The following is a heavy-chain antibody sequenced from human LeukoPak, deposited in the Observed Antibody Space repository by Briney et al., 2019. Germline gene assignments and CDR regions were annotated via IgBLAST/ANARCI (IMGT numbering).Heavy chain of an antibody. D-gene: IGHD3-10*01. CDR1: GGSFGGYY. Sequence: SSETLSLTCAVYGGSFGGYYWSWIRQPPGKGLEWIGEINHSGSTNYNPSLKSRVTISVDTSKNQFSLKLSSVTAADTAVYYCARGGYYGSGSYPLDYWGQGTLVTVSS. V-gene: IGHV4-34*01. CDR3: ARGGYYGSGSYPLDY. J-gene: IGHJ4*02. CDR2: INHSGST.